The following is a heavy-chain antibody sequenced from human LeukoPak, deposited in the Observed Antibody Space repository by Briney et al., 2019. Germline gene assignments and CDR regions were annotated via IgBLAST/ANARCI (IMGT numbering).Heavy chain of an antibody. J-gene: IGHJ2*01. CDR2: IYYSGST. Sequence: SETLSHTCTVSGGSISSSSYYWGWIRQPPGKGLEWIGGIYYSGSTYYNPSLKSRVTISVDTSKNQLSLKLSSVTAADTAVYYCARGRRYCSSTSCFYWYFDLWGRGTLVTVSS. V-gene: IGHV4-39*07. CDR3: ARGRRYCSSTSCFYWYFDL. CDR1: GGSISSSSYY. D-gene: IGHD2-2*01.